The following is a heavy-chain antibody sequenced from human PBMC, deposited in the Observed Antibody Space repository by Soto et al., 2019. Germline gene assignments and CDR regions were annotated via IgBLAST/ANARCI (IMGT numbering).Heavy chain of an antibody. J-gene: IGHJ4*02. CDR2: IIPLFGTA. CDR3: ARDLYYYDSSGYFDY. CDR1: GGTFSSYA. Sequence: QVQLVQSGAEVKKPGSSVKVSCKASGGTFSSYAISWVRQAPGQGLEWMGGIIPLFGTANYAQKFQGRVTSTADESTSTAYMELSSLRSEDTAVYDCARDLYYYDSSGYFDYWGQGTLVTVSS. D-gene: IGHD3-22*01. V-gene: IGHV1-69*01.